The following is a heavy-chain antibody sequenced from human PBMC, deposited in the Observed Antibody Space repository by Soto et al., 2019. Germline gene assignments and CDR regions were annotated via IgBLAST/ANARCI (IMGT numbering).Heavy chain of an antibody. CDR3: APGYSGYDKDDRLGDY. J-gene: IGHJ4*02. D-gene: IGHD5-12*01. CDR1: GGSFSGYY. Sequence: SETLSLTCAVYGGSFSGYYWSWIRQPPGKGLEWIGEINHSGSTNYNPSLKSRVTISVDTSKNQFSLKLSSVTAADTAVYYCAPGYSGYDKDDRLGDYWGQGTLVTVSS. V-gene: IGHV4-34*01. CDR2: INHSGST.